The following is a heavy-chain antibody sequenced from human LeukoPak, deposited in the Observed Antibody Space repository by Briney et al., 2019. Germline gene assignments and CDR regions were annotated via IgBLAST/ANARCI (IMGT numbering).Heavy chain of an antibody. D-gene: IGHD6-13*01. CDR2: INWNGGST. J-gene: IGHJ4*02. CDR1: VVTFDDYG. CDR3: AREPRTDSSSWDY. Sequence: GGSLRLSCAASVVTFDDYGMSWVRQAPGKGLEWVSGINWNGGSTDYTDSVKGRFTISRDNAKNSLYLQMNSLRAEDTALYYCAREPRTDSSSWDYWGQGTLVTVSS. V-gene: IGHV3-20*04.